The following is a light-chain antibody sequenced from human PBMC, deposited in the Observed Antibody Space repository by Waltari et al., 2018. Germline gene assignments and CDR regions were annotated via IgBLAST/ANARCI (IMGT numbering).Light chain of an antibody. CDR1: SSNVGIYKL. V-gene: IGLV2-23*01. Sequence: QSALTQPASVSGSPGQSITIPCSGSSSNVGIYKLVSWYQQNPGKAPKLMIYEDDKRASGIPGRFSGSKSDSTASLTISGLQAEDEAVYYCCSYAGSTFVFGGGTQLTVL. J-gene: IGLJ7*01. CDR3: CSYAGSTFV. CDR2: EDD.